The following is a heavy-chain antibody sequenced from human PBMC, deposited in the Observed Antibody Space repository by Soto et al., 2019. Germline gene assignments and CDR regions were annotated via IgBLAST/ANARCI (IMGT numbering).Heavy chain of an antibody. D-gene: IGHD6-13*01. CDR1: GFTFSSYG. V-gene: IGHV3-33*01. J-gene: IGHJ6*02. Sequence: GGSLRLSCAASGFTFSSYGMHWVRQAPGKGLEWVAVIWYDGSNKYYADSVKGRFTISRDNSKNTLYLQMNSLRAEDTAVYYCARDTIRIAAAGTDYYYYGMDVWGQGTTVTVSS. CDR3: ARDTIRIAAAGTDYYYYGMDV. CDR2: IWYDGSNK.